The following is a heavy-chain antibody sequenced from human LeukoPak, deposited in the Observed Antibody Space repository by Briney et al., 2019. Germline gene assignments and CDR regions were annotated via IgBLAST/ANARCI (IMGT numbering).Heavy chain of an antibody. CDR1: GYTFTGYF. Sequence: ASVKVSCKASGYTFTGYFMHWVRQAPGQGLEWMGWIHPGSGDTKYAQKFQGRVTMTRDTSISTAYMELSRLRSDDTAVYYCSRGVVVAADPTDVWGKGTTVTVSS. CDR3: SRGVVVAADPTDV. V-gene: IGHV1-2*02. J-gene: IGHJ6*04. CDR2: IHPGSGDT. D-gene: IGHD2-15*01.